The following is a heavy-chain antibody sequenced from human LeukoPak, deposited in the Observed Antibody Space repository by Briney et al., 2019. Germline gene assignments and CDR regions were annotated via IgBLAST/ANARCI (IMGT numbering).Heavy chain of an antibody. CDR3: ARDRKRTYYYGSGSYYKVHWFDP. J-gene: IGHJ5*02. CDR2: ISAYNGNT. CDR1: GYTFTSYG. Sequence: ASVKVSCKASGYTFTSYGISWVRQAPGQGLEWMGWISAYNGNTNYAQKLQGRVTMTTDTSTSTAYMELRSLRSGDTAVYYCARDRKRTYYYGSGSYYKVHWFDPWGQGTLVTVSS. D-gene: IGHD3-10*01. V-gene: IGHV1-18*01.